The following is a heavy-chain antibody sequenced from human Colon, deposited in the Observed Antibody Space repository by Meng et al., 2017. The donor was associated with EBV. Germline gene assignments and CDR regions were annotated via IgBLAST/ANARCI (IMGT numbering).Heavy chain of an antibody. V-gene: IGHV4-4*02. D-gene: IGHD3-16*01. CDR3: ARGEHYTWDV. Sequence: HEYGPMSVEPSVTLALMCNSSDDSTIRSNWWSWVRQPPGKGLEWICEILHAGVTNYNPSLKSRVSMSVDRSRIQASLNLNSVTAADTAIYYCARGEHYTWDVWGQGILVTVSS. J-gene: IGHJ4*02. CDR2: ILHAGVT. CDR1: DDSTIRSNW.